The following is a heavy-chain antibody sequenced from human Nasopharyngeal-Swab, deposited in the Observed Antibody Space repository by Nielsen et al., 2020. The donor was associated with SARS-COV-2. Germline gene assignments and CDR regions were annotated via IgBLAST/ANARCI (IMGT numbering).Heavy chain of an antibody. CDR3: ARKRGEQWLSQFDY. CDR1: GYIFTSYD. V-gene: IGHV1-18*03. Sequence: ASVKVSCKASGYIFTSYDISWVRQARGQGLEWMGWIGAYNGNTNYAQKFQDRVTMTTDTSTSTVYMELRSLRSDDMAVYYCARKRGEQWLSQFDYWGQGTLVTVSS. J-gene: IGHJ4*02. D-gene: IGHD6-19*01. CDR2: IGAYNGNT.